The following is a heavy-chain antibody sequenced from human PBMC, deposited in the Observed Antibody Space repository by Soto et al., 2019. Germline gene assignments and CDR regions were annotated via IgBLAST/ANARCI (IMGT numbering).Heavy chain of an antibody. CDR3: AKGGFDFWSGYGFDY. J-gene: IGHJ4*02. CDR2: ISYDGSNK. Sequence: GGSLRLSCAASGFTFSSYGMHWVRQAPGKGLEWVAVISYDGSNKYYADSVKGRFTISRDNSKNTLYLQMNSLRAEDTAVYYCAKGGFDFWSGYGFDYWGQGTLVTVSS. D-gene: IGHD3-3*01. CDR1: GFTFSSYG. V-gene: IGHV3-30*18.